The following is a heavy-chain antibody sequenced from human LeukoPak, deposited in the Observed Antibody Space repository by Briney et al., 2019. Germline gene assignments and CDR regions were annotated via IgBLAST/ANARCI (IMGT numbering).Heavy chain of an antibody. CDR3: ASGDGYLQSY. CDR1: GFIVSGKF. Sequence: GGSLRLSCAASGFIVSGKFMSWVRQAPGKGLEWVSIIHYDGKIRYAGSVGGRFTIYRDDSENTLFLQMNSLRVDDTAVYFCASGDGYLQSYWGQGTLVTVSS. D-gene: IGHD2-21*01. J-gene: IGHJ4*02. CDR2: IHYDGKI. V-gene: IGHV3-53*01.